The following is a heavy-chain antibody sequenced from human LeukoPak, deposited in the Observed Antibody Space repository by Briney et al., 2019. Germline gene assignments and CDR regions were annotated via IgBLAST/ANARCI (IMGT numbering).Heavy chain of an antibody. CDR1: GFTISHHC. J-gene: IGHJ4*02. CDR3: ARGDIPYNNYFDY. Sequence: PGGSLTPSCTASGFTISHHCMNWIRQAPGKGLEWISYSCITGSPTHYAESVKGRFTVSRDNSKNSLYLQMDSLRSDDTAFYYCARGDIPYNNYFDYWGQGALVTVSS. D-gene: IGHD1-1*01. CDR2: SCITGSPT. V-gene: IGHV3-11*01.